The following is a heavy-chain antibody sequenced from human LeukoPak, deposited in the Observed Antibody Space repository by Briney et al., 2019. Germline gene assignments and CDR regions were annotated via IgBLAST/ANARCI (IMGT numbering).Heavy chain of an antibody. Sequence: PETLSLTCSVSGGSISSYYWSWIRQPPGKGLEWIGYLYYSGSTNSNPSLKSRVTMSVDTSKNQFSLKLRSVTAADTAVCYCARGGSGISNAFDIWGQGTMVTVSS. CDR3: ARGGSGISNAFDI. V-gene: IGHV4-59*01. CDR1: GGSISSYY. J-gene: IGHJ3*02. CDR2: LYYSGST. D-gene: IGHD3-10*01.